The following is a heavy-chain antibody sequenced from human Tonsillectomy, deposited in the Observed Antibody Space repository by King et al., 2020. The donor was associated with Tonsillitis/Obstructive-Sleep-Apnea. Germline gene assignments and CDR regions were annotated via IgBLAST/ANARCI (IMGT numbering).Heavy chain of an antibody. V-gene: IGHV3-11*06. CDR2: ISSSSSYR. J-gene: IGHJ3*02. CDR3: ARVHIGDAFDI. CDR1: GFTFSDYY. Sequence: VQLMESGGGLVKPGGSLRLSCAASGFTFSDYYMNWIRQAPGKGLEWVSYISSSSSYRNHADSVKGRFTISRDNAKNSLYLQMNSLRVEDTAVYYCARVHIGDAFDIWGQGTMVTVSS.